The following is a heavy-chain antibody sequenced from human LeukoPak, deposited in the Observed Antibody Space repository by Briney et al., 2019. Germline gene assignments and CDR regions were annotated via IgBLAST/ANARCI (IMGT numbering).Heavy chain of an antibody. V-gene: IGHV3-30-3*01. CDR2: ISYDGSNK. CDR3: AKDNMKGMKYYYYGMDV. Sequence: GGSLRLSCAASGFTFSSYAMHWVRQAPGKGLEWVAVISYDGSNKYYADSVKGRFTISRDNSKNTLYLQMNSLRAEDTAVYYCAKDNMKGMKYYYYGMDVWGQGTTVTVSS. CDR1: GFTFSSYA. D-gene: IGHD3-10*01. J-gene: IGHJ6*02.